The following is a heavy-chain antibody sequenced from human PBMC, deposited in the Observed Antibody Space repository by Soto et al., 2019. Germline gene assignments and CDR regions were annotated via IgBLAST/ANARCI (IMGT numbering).Heavy chain of an antibody. Sequence: SETLSLTCTVSGGSISSGGYYWSWIRQHPGKGLEWIGYIYYSGSTYYNPSLKSRVTISVDTSKNQFSLKLSSVTAADTAVYYCARGRITMVRAPYYYMDVWGKGTTVTVSS. D-gene: IGHD3-10*01. CDR1: GGSISSGGYY. V-gene: IGHV4-31*03. J-gene: IGHJ6*03. CDR2: IYYSGST. CDR3: ARGRITMVRAPYYYMDV.